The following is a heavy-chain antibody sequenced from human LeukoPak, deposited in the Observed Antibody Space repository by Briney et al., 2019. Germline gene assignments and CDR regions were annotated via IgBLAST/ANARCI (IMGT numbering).Heavy chain of an antibody. Sequence: SETLSLTCTVSRGSIRTADYYWAWVRQPPGAGLEWLGSIYFSGTPYFNPSLKSRVAVSIDTSKNQFSLKVTSVNASDTAVYFCARTSSWYAGAWFDSWGQGTLVTVSS. CDR2: IYFSGTP. D-gene: IGHD6-13*01. V-gene: IGHV4-39*01. CDR1: RGSIRTADYY. CDR3: ARTSSWYAGAWFDS. J-gene: IGHJ5*01.